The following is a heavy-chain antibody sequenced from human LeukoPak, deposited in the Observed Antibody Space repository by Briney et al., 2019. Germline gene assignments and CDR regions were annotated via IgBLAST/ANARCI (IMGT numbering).Heavy chain of an antibody. Sequence: PGGSLRLSCAASGFTFSSYAMHWVRQAPGKGLEWVAVISYDGSNKYYADSVKGRFTISRDNSKNTLYLQMNSLRAEDTAVYYCAREEDTVVYYYYYMDVWGKGTTVTVSS. CDR3: AREEDTVVYYYYYMDV. CDR2: ISYDGSNK. D-gene: IGHD4-11*01. J-gene: IGHJ6*03. V-gene: IGHV3-30-3*01. CDR1: GFTFSSYA.